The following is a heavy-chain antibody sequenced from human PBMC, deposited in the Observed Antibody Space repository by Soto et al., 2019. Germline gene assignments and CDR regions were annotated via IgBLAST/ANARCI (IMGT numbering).Heavy chain of an antibody. Sequence: GGSLRLSCAASGFTFSSYAMSWVRQAPGKGLEWVSGISGSGGSTYYADSVKGRFTISRDNSKNTLYLQMNSLRAEDTAVYYCAKDLGSGRSSDWFDPWGQGTLVTVSS. CDR2: ISGSGGST. CDR1: GFTFSSYA. J-gene: IGHJ5*02. CDR3: AKDLGSGRSSDWFDP. D-gene: IGHD6-6*01. V-gene: IGHV3-23*01.